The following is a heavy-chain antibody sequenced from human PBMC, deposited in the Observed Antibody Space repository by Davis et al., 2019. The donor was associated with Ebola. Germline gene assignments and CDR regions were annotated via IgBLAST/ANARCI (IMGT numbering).Heavy chain of an antibody. CDR3: ARTSIVGTTTTASDI. D-gene: IGHD1-26*01. CDR1: GYTFSIYG. J-gene: IGHJ3*02. V-gene: IGHV1-18*01. Sequence: ASVKVSCKASGYTFSIYGLSWVRQAPGQGLEWMGWINPYNGSTAYAQILQGRVTMTTDTSTGTAYVELRSLRSDDTAVYFCARTSIVGTTTTASDIWGQGTKVTVSS. CDR2: INPYNGST.